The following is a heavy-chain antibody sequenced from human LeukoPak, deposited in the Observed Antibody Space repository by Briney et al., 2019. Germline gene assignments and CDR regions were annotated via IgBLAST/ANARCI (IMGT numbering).Heavy chain of an antibody. CDR3: TRGSSGRRDN. CDR1: GYTFTSCD. CDR2: MNPNSGNT. V-gene: IGHV1-8*01. J-gene: IGHJ4*02. D-gene: IGHD6-19*01. Sequence: ASVKVSCKASGYTFTSCDIHWVRQAPGQGLEWMGWMNPNSGNTGYGQRFQGRITMTRDTSTDTAYMELSNLTSEDTAIYYCTRGSSGRRDNWGQGTLVTVSA.